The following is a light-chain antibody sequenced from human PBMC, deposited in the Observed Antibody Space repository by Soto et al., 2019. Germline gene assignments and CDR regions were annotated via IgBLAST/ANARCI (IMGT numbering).Light chain of an antibody. CDR1: QSVNIY. CDR3: QQYGTSPRWT. Sequence: EIVMTQSPATLSVSPGERATLSCRASQSVNIYLAWYQQKPGQAPRLLIFGASTRANGVPDRFSGSGSRTDFTLTISRLDPEDFAVYYCQQYGTSPRWTFGQGTKVDIK. CDR2: GAS. J-gene: IGKJ1*01. V-gene: IGKV3D-15*01.